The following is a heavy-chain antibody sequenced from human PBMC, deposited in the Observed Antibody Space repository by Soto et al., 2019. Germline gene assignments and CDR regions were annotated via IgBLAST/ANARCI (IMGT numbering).Heavy chain of an antibody. CDR3: ATVPLTICGVLPLFDP. V-gene: IGHV1-24*01. CDR1: GYTLTELS. CDR2: FDPDDGET. Sequence: ASVKVSCKVSGYTLTELSMHWVRQAPGKGLEWMGGFDPDDGETIYAQKFQGRVTMTEDTSTDTAYMELSSLRSEDTAVYYCATVPLTICGVLPLFDPWGQGTLVTVSS. J-gene: IGHJ5*02. D-gene: IGHD3-3*01.